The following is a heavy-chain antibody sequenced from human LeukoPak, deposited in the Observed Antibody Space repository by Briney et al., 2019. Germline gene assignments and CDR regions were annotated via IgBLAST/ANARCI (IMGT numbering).Heavy chain of an antibody. CDR1: GFTVSSNY. Sequence: GGSLRLSCAASGFTVSSNYMSWVRQAPGKGLEWVSVIYSGGSTYYADSVKGRSTISRDNSKNTLYLQMNSLRAEDMAVYYCVRGDYGDYTLFDYWGQGTLVTVSS. CDR2: IYSGGST. V-gene: IGHV3-53*01. D-gene: IGHD4-17*01. CDR3: VRGDYGDYTLFDY. J-gene: IGHJ4*02.